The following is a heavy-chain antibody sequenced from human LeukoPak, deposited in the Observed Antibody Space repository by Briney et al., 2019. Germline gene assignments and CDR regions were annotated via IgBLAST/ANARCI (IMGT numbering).Heavy chain of an antibody. CDR3: AKAKETYSSSWYLDY. V-gene: IGHV3-30*02. CDR2: IRYDGGDQ. Sequence: GGSLRLSCAASGFSFSGHGMHWVRQTPGKGLEWVAFIRYDGGDQFYADSVKGRFTISRDNSKNMLSLQMNSLRAEDTAVYYCAKAKETYSSSWYLDYWGQGTLVTVSS. CDR1: GFSFSGHG. D-gene: IGHD6-13*01. J-gene: IGHJ4*02.